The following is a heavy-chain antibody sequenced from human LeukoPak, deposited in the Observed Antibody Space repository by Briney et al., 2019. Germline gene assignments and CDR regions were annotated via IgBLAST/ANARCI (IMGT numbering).Heavy chain of an antibody. Sequence: ASVKVSCKAAGYTFTSYGVSWVRQAPGQGLEWLGWISTYTGNTNYAQKFQGRVTMTTDTSTSTGYMELRSLRSDGTAVYFCARQGTRYCSGGSCYCDYWGQGTLVTVSS. J-gene: IGHJ4*02. CDR2: ISTYTGNT. CDR3: ARQGTRYCSGGSCYCDY. D-gene: IGHD2-15*01. CDR1: GYTFTSYG. V-gene: IGHV1-18*04.